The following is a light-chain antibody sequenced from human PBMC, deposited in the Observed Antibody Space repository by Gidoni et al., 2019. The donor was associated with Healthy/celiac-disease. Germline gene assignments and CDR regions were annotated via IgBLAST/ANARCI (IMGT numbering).Light chain of an antibody. V-gene: IGKV3-20*01. J-gene: IGKJ1*01. Sequence: EIVLTQSPGTLSLSPGERATLSCRASQSVSSSYLAWYQQKPGQAPRLLIYGASSRATGIPDRFSGSGSGTDFTLTISRLEPDDFAVYYCQQYGSSPWTFGQGTKVE. CDR2: GAS. CDR3: QQYGSSPWT. CDR1: QSVSSSY.